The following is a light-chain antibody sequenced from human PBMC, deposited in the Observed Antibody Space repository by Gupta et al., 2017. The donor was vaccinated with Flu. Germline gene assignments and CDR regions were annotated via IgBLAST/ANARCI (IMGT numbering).Light chain of an antibody. J-gene: IGLJ2*01. CDR1: SSDVGGYNY. CDR2: EIS. V-gene: IGLV2-14*01. CDR3: SSYTSVTTVI. Sequence: QSALTQPASVSGSPGQSVTVSCTGTSSDVGGYNYVSWYQQYPGKAPKVLIYEISNRPSGVSSRFSGSKSGNAASLTISGLQAEDEADYYCSSYTSVTTVIFGGGTKLTVL.